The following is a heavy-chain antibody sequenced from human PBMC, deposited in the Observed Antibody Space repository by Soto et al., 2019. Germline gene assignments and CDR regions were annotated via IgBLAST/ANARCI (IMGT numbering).Heavy chain of an antibody. V-gene: IGHV3-23*01. CDR1: GFTFSSYA. D-gene: IGHD2-15*01. J-gene: IGHJ4*02. CDR3: AKERRGAYFCSGGSCYSDY. CDR2: ISGSGGST. Sequence: PGVSLRLSCAASGFTFSSYAMSWVRQAPGKGLEWVSAISGSGGSTYYADSVKGRFTISRDNSKNTLYLQMNSLRAEDTAVYYCAKERRGAYFCSGGSCYSDYWGQGTLVTVSS.